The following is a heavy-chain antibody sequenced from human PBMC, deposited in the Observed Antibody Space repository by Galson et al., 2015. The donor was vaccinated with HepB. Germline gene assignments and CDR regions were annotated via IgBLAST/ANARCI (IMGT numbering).Heavy chain of an antibody. CDR1: GFTFSSYA. CDR3: AQASSSTSRRGYFDS. D-gene: IGHD2-2*01. V-gene: IGHV3-23*01. Sequence: SLRLSCAASGFTFSSYAMSWVRQAPGTGLEWVSSISASGGSTYYADSVKGRFTISRDKSTNTLYLQMNSLRAEDTAVYYCAQASSSTSRRGYFDSWGQGTLVTVSS. J-gene: IGHJ4*02. CDR2: ISASGGST.